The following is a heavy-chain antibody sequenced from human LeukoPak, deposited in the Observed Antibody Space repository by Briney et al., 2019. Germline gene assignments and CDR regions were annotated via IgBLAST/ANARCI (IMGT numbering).Heavy chain of an antibody. D-gene: IGHD3-10*01. CDR2: MNPNSGNT. Sequence: ASVKVSCKASGYTFTSYDINWVRQATGQGLEWMGWMNPNSGNTGYAQKFQGRVTMTRNTSISTAYMELSSLRSEDTAVYYCARSMVPRAQFDPWGQGTLVTVSS. CDR3: ARSMVPRAQFDP. CDR1: GYTFTSYD. J-gene: IGHJ5*02. V-gene: IGHV1-8*01.